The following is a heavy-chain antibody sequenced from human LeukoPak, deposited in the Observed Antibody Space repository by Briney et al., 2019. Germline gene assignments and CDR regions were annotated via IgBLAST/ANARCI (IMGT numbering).Heavy chain of an antibody. Sequence: SETLSLTSTVSGGSISSYYWSWIRQPPGKGLEWIGYIYYSGSTNYNPSLKSRVTISVDTSKNQFSLKLSSVTAADTAVYYCARVQYYDFWSGRSQSWYFDLWGRGTLVTVSS. D-gene: IGHD3-3*01. V-gene: IGHV4-59*01. CDR2: IYYSGST. CDR1: GGSISSYY. CDR3: ARVQYYDFWSGRSQSWYFDL. J-gene: IGHJ2*01.